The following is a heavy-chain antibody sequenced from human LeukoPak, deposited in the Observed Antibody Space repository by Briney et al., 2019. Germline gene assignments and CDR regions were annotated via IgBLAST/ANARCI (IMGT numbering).Heavy chain of an antibody. V-gene: IGHV3-30-3*01. D-gene: IGHD6-13*01. J-gene: IGHJ4*02. CDR1: GLTFSSYA. CDR2: ISYDGSNK. CDR3: AKDSAAAGTFDY. Sequence: GGSLRLSCAASGLTFSSYAMHWVRQAPGKGLEWVAVISYDGSNKYYADSVKGRFTISRDNSKNSLYLQMNSLRTEDTALYYCAKDSAAAGTFDYWGQGTLVTVSS.